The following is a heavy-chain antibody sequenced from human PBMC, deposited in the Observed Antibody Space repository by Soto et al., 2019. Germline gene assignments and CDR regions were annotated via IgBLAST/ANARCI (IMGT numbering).Heavy chain of an antibody. J-gene: IGHJ6*01. Sequence: QVQLVQSGGGVVQPGGSLRLSCAASGFTFSTYGMHWVRQAPGKGLEWVAVIWYDGSKIYYADSVKGRFTISRDKSKSTLYLQMKSLRAEDTAVYYLGRPLEQHQLGFGMDVWGQGSPVTVSS. V-gene: IGHV3-33*01. CDR2: IWYDGSKI. CDR1: GFTFSTYG. CDR3: GRPLEQHQLGFGMDV. D-gene: IGHD6-13*01.